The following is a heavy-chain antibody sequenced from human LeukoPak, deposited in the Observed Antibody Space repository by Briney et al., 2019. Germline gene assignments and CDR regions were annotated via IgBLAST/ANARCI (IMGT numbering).Heavy chain of an antibody. J-gene: IGHJ4*02. CDR2: ISYDGSNK. V-gene: IGHV3-30*04. Sequence: GGSLRLSCAVSGFSFSSYGMHWVRQAPGKGLEWVEVISYDGSNKDYADSVKGRFTISRDNSKNIVYLQMNSLRAEDTAVYYCAKDRSGHYTFDYWGQGTLVTVSS. CDR1: GFSFSSYG. D-gene: IGHD3-3*01. CDR3: AKDRSGHYTFDY.